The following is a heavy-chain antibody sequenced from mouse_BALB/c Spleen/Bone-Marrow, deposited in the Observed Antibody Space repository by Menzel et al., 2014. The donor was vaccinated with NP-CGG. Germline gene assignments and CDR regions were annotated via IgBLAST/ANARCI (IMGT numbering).Heavy chain of an antibody. V-gene: IGHV3-2*02. J-gene: IGHJ4*01. CDR3: ARCTLRGALDY. CDR2: ISYSGST. CDR1: GYSITIDYA. Sequence: EVKLQESGPGLFKPPQSNPLTYTVTGYSITIDYAWNWIRQCPGDKPELMGYISYSGSTIYNPSLKSRISLTRDTSRNQFFLQLNSVTTEDTATYYCARCTLRGALDYWGQGTSVTVS.